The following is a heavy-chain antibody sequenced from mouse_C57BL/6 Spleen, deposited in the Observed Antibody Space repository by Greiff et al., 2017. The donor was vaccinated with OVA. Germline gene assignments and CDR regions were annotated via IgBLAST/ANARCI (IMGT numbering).Heavy chain of an antibody. CDR3: ARSTTVGAPFDY. CDR2: ISSGSSTI. D-gene: IGHD1-1*01. CDR1: GFTFSDYG. V-gene: IGHV5-17*01. J-gene: IGHJ2*01. Sequence: EVKLVESGGGLVKPGGSLKLSCAASGFTFSDYGMHWVRQAPAKGLEWVAYISSGSSTIYYADTVKGRFTISRDNAKNTLFLQMTSLRSEDTAMYYCARSTTVGAPFDYWGQGTTLTVSS.